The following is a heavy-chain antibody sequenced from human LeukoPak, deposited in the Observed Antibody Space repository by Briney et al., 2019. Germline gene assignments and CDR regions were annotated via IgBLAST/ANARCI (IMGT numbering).Heavy chain of an antibody. CDR3: AREVYDTSGYYLNS. Sequence: GGSLRLSCAASGFTFRSYGIHWVRQAPGKGLQWVADIWHVGSKKYYADTVQSRFTVSRDNSKNTMSLQMNSLRAEDTAVYYCAREVYDTSGYYLNSWGQGTLVTVPA. V-gene: IGHV3-33*01. D-gene: IGHD3-22*01. CDR2: IWHVGSKK. CDR1: GFTFRSYG. J-gene: IGHJ4*02.